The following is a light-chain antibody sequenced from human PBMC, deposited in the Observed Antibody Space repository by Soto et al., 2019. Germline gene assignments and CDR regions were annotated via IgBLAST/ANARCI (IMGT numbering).Light chain of an antibody. V-gene: IGKV3-20*01. J-gene: IGKJ1*01. CDR3: QHYNSYSEA. Sequence: EIVLTQSPGTLSLSQRGRATLSCRASQSVSSNSLAWYQQKPGQAPRLLIYGASNRATDIPDRFSGSGSGTEFTLTISSLQPDDFATYYCQHYNSYSEAFGQGTKVDIK. CDR1: QSVSSNS. CDR2: GAS.